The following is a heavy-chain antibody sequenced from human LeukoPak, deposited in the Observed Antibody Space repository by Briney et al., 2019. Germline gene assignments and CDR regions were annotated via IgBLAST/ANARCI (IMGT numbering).Heavy chain of an antibody. V-gene: IGHV3-30*18. D-gene: IGHD3-9*01. CDR2: ISYDGSNK. J-gene: IGHJ6*04. CDR3: AKDERYLDWLLSDYYYYYGMDV. Sequence: GRSLRLSCAASGLTFSSYGMHWVRQAPGKGLEWVAVISYDGSNKYYADSVKGRFTISRDNSKNTLYLQMNSLRAEDTAVYYCAKDERYLDWLLSDYYYYYGMDVWGKGTTVTVSS. CDR1: GLTFSSYG.